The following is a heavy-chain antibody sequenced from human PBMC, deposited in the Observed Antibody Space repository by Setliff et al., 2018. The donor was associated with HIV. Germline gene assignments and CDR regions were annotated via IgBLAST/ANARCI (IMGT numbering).Heavy chain of an antibody. D-gene: IGHD3-3*01. CDR1: GFSLSNARMG. CDR3: ARMALQDYDFWSGLGWFDP. Sequence: SGPTLVNPTETLTLTCTVSGFSLSNARMGVSWIRQSPGKALEWLAHIFSNDEKSYSTSLKSRLTISKDTSKSQVVLTMTNMDPVDTATYYCARMALQDYDFWSGLGWFDPWGQGTLVTVSS. V-gene: IGHV2-26*01. CDR2: IFSNDEK. J-gene: IGHJ5*02.